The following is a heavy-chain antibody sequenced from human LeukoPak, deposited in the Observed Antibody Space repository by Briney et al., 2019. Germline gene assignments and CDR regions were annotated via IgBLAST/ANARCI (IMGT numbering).Heavy chain of an antibody. CDR3: ARGDIVVVVAATPSSPEYYFDY. J-gene: IGHJ4*02. CDR1: GYSFSSGYY. D-gene: IGHD2-15*01. CDR2: IYHSGST. Sequence: PSETLSLTCAVSGYSFSSGYYWGWIRPPPGKGLEWIGSIYHSGSTYYNPSLKSRVTISVDTSKNQFSLKLSSVTAADTAVYYCARGDIVVVVAATPSSPEYYFDYWGQGTLVTVSS. V-gene: IGHV4-38-2*01.